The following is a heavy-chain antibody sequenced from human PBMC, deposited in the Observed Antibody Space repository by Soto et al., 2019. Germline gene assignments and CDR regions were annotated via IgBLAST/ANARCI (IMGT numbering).Heavy chain of an antibody. J-gene: IGHJ4*02. D-gene: IGHD2-15*01. CDR2: IIPILGIA. CDR3: ASVLDCSGGSCYSGYFDY. V-gene: IGHV1-69*02. Sequence: SVKVSCKASGGTFSSYTISWVRQAPGQGLEWMGRIIPILGIANYAQKFQGRVTITADKSTSTAYMELSSLRSEDTAVYYCASVLDCSGGSCYSGYFDYWGQGTLVTVSS. CDR1: GGTFSSYT.